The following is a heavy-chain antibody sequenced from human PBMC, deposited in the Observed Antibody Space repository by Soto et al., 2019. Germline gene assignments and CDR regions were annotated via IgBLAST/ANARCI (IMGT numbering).Heavy chain of an antibody. V-gene: IGHV3-23*01. J-gene: IGHJ4*02. CDR3: AKDPWNTAMVDYFDY. CDR2: ISGSGGST. Sequence: PGGSLRLFCAASGFTFSSYAMSWVRQAPGKGLEWVSAISGSGGSTYYADSVKGRFTISRDNSKNTLYLQMNSLRAEDTAVYYCAKDPWNTAMVDYFDYWGQGTLVTVSS. CDR1: GFTFSSYA. D-gene: IGHD5-18*01.